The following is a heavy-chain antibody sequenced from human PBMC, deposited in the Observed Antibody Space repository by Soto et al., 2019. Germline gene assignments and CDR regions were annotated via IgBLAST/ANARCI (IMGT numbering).Heavy chain of an antibody. Sequence: QVQLVQSGAEVKKPGYSVKVSCKASGGTFCSYAISWVRQAPGQGLEWMGGIIPIFGTANYAQKFQGRVTITADESTSTAYMELSSLRSEDTAVYYCARERVVVAGRNWFDPWGQGTLVTVSS. D-gene: IGHD2-15*01. V-gene: IGHV1-69*01. CDR3: ARERVVVAGRNWFDP. CDR1: GGTFCSYA. J-gene: IGHJ5*02. CDR2: IIPIFGTA.